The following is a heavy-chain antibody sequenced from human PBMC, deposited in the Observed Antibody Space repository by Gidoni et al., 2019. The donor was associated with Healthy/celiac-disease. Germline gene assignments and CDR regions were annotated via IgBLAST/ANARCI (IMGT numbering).Heavy chain of an antibody. D-gene: IGHD4-17*01. CDR3: AKSPTVVIPVGDY. CDR2: ISGSGGST. CDR1: GFPFSSYA. J-gene: IGHJ4*02. V-gene: IGHV3-23*01. Sequence: EVQLLESGGGLVQPGGSLRLSCAASGFPFSSYAMSWVRKAPGKGLEWVSAISGSGGSTYYADSVKGRFTISRDNSKNTLYLQMNSLRAEDTAVYYCAKSPTVVIPVGDYWGQGTLVTVSS.